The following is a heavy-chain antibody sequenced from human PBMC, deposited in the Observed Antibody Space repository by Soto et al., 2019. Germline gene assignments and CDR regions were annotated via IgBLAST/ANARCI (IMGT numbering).Heavy chain of an antibody. Sequence: SVKVSCKASGGTFSSYAISWVRQAPGQGLEWMGGIIPIFGTANYAQKFQGRVTITADESTSTAYMELSSLRSEDTAVYYCARSVVPAAMVYYYYGMDVWGQGITVTVSS. CDR1: GGTFSSYA. CDR3: ARSVVPAAMVYYYYGMDV. J-gene: IGHJ6*02. CDR2: IIPIFGTA. D-gene: IGHD2-2*01. V-gene: IGHV1-69*13.